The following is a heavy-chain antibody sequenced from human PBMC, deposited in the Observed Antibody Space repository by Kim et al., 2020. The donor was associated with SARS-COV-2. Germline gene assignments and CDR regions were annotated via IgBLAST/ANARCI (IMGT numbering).Heavy chain of an antibody. CDR2: NERNT. J-gene: IGHJ4*02. Sequence: NERNTYYVDSVKGRFTISRDNAKNSVFLQMNSLRSEDTAVYYCAGEKYWGQGTLVTVSS. CDR3: AGEKY. V-gene: IGHV3-7*01.